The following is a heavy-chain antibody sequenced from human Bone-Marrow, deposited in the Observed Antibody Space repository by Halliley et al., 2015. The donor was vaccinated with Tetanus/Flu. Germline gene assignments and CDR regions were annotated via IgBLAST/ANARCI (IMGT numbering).Heavy chain of an antibody. V-gene: IGHV4-59*08. CDR2: IYYSGST. D-gene: IGHD3-22*01. Sequence: TLSLTCTVSGGFISSYYWSWIRQPPGKGLEWIGYIYYSGSTNYNPSLKNRVTISIDTSKDQFSLKLSSVTAADTAVYYCARHAAPNYYDSSGYYYSDYWGQGTLVTVSP. CDR3: ARHAAPNYYDSSGYYYSDY. J-gene: IGHJ4*02. CDR1: GGFISSYY.